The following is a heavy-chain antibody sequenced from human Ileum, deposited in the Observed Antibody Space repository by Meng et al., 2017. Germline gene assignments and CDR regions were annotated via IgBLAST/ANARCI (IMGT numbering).Heavy chain of an antibody. J-gene: IGHJ4*02. Sequence: GGPLRPSGAALGFTFVAYGLGWVRQAPGKGLEWVSGINWNGGSTGYADPVKGRFTISRDNAKNSLYLQMNSLRAEDTALYYCARDAGWTYYYGSRSYYNPFYFDYWGQGTLVTVSS. CDR3: ARDAGWTYYYGSRSYYNPFYFDY. V-gene: IGHV3-20*04. D-gene: IGHD3-10*01. CDR2: INWNGGST. CDR1: GFTFVAYG.